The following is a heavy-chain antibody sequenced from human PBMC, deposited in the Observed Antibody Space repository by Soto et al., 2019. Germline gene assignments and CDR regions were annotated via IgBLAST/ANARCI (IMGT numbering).Heavy chain of an antibody. CDR3: ARAGRLVRGVGAFDV. CDR2: FYHTGNT. D-gene: IGHD3-10*01. J-gene: IGHJ3*01. V-gene: IGHV4-30-2*06. CDR1: GGSISSGGYS. Sequence: QMQLQESGSGLVKPSQTLSLTCAVSGGSISSGGYSWNWIRQSPGRGLELIGYFYHTGNTYYNPSLKSRVTISLDRSKNQFSLNLSSATAADTAVYYCARAGRLVRGVGAFDVWGQGTMVTVSS.